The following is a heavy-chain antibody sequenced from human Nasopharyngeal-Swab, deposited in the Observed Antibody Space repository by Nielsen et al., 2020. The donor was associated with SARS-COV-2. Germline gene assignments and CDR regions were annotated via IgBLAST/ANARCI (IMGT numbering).Heavy chain of an antibody. Sequence: GESLKISCQGSGSSFTSYWIGWVRKMPGKGLEWMGIIYPGDSDTRYSPSFQGQVTISADKSISTAYLQWSSLKASDTAMYYCARKPTGSTTAIDYWGQGTLVTVSS. J-gene: IGHJ4*02. CDR3: ARKPTGSTTAIDY. CDR2: IYPGDSDT. CDR1: GSSFTSYW. D-gene: IGHD2/OR15-2a*01. V-gene: IGHV5-51*01.